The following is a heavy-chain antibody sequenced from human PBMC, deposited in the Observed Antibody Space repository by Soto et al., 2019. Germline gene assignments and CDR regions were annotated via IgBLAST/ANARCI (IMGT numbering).Heavy chain of an antibody. V-gene: IGHV4-59*01. CDR2: IYYSGST. D-gene: IGHD1-1*01. J-gene: IGHJ5*02. Sequence: SETLSLTCTVSGGSISSYYWSRIRQPPGKGLEWIGYIYYSGSTNYNPSLKSRVTISVDTSKNQFSLKLSSVTAADTAVYYCARDGDNWNDGGFDPWGQGTLVTVSS. CDR1: GGSISSYY. CDR3: ARDGDNWNDGGFDP.